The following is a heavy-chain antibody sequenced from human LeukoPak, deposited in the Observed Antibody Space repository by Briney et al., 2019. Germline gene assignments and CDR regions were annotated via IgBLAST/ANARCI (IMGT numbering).Heavy chain of an antibody. V-gene: IGHV3-30*02. CDR2: IRYDGSNK. CDR3: AKGDDYYGSGMLDY. CDR1: GFTFSSYG. J-gene: IGHJ4*02. Sequence: GGSLRLSCAASGFTFSSYGMHWVRQAPGKGLEWVAFIRYDGSNKYYADSVKGRFTISRDNSKNTLYLQMNSLRAEDTAVYYCAKGDDYYGSGMLDYWGQGTLVTVSS. D-gene: IGHD3-10*01.